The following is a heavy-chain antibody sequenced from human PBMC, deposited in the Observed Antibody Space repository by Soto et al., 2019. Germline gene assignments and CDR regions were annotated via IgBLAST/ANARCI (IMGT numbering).Heavy chain of an antibody. CDR3: AKGLLRFLEWQPGNY. Sequence: QVQLVESGGGVVQPGRSLRLSCAASGFTFSSYGMHWVRQAPGKGLEWVAVISYDGSKKYYADSVKGRFTISRDNSKNTLYLQMTSLRAEDTAVYYCAKGLLRFLEWQPGNYWGQGTLVTVSS. J-gene: IGHJ4*02. CDR2: ISYDGSKK. CDR1: GFTFSSYG. V-gene: IGHV3-30*18. D-gene: IGHD3-3*01.